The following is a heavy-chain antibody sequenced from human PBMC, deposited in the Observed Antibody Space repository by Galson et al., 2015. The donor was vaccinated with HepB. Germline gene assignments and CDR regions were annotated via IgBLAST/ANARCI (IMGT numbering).Heavy chain of an antibody. Sequence: SLKLSCAASVFPFDSYAMSWVRQAPGKGLEWVSVISGSGGTINYADSVKGRFTISRDNSKNTLYLQMKSLRAEDTAIYYCAKNGPWGALASLDQWGQGALVTASS. V-gene: IGHV3-23*01. J-gene: IGHJ4*02. CDR1: VFPFDSYA. CDR3: AKNGPWGALASLDQ. CDR2: ISGSGGTI. D-gene: IGHD3-16*01.